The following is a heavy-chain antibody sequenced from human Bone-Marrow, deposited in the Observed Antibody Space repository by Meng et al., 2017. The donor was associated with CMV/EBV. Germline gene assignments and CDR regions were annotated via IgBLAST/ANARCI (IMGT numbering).Heavy chain of an antibody. CDR2: ISSSGSTI. J-gene: IGHJ4*02. D-gene: IGHD6-13*01. Sequence: SCAASGFTFSDYYMSWIRQAPGKGLEWVSYISSSGSTIYYADSVKGRFTISRDNAKNSLYLQMNSLRAEDTAVYYCARDYSSSWYAGGFDFWGQGTLVTVSS. V-gene: IGHV3-11*04. CDR3: ARDYSSSWYAGGFDF. CDR1: GFTFSDYY.